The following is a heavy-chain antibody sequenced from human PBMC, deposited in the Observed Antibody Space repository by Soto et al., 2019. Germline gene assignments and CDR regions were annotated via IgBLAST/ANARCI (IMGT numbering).Heavy chain of an antibody. Sequence: VQLVESGGGVVQPGRSLRLSCAASGFTFSSYGMHWVRQAPGKGLEWVAVIWYDGSNKYYADSVKGRFTISRDNSKNTLYLQMNSLRAEDTAVYYCARDYYDSSGYYFQHWGQGTLVTVSS. V-gene: IGHV3-33*01. CDR1: GFTFSSYG. D-gene: IGHD3-22*01. J-gene: IGHJ1*01. CDR3: ARDYYDSSGYYFQH. CDR2: IWYDGSNK.